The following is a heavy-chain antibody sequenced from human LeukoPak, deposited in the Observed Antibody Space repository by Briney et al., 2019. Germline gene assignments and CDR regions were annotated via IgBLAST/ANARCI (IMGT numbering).Heavy chain of an antibody. Sequence: PSETLSLTCTVSGDSISSNNYYWGWIRQPAGKGLELIGSIYYSGSPYYIPSLLSRVTISVDTSKNQFSLKLSSVTPANTALYYCSRRKYQTAADYWGQGTLVTVSS. V-gene: IGHV4-39*01. CDR2: IYYSGSP. J-gene: IGHJ4*02. D-gene: IGHD2-2*01. CDR3: SRRKYQTAADY. CDR1: GDSISSNNYY.